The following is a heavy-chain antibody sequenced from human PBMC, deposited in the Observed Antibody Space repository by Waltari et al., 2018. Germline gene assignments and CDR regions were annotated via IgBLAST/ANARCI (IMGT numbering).Heavy chain of an antibody. Sequence: QITLKESGPTLVKPTQTLTLTCTFSGFSLSTSGVGVGWIRQPPGQALEWLALIYWTEDKRYRPSLKSRLTITKDTSKNQVVLAMTNMDPVDTATYYCAHRKIEGAAFDYWGQGTLVTVSS. CDR2: IYWTEDK. V-gene: IGHV2-5*01. CDR1: GFSLSTSGVG. CDR3: AHRKIEGAAFDY. J-gene: IGHJ4*02.